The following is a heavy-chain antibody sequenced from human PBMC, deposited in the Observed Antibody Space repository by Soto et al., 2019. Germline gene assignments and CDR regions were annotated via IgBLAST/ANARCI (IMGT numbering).Heavy chain of an antibody. J-gene: IGHJ6*02. Sequence: GASVKVSCKASGYTFTSYYMHWVRQAPGQGLEWMGIINPSGGSTSYAQKFQGRVTMTRDMSTSTVYMELSSLRSEDTAVYYCARRILPDIVATIGASYGMDVWGQGTTVTVSS. CDR2: INPSGGST. V-gene: IGHV1-46*03. D-gene: IGHD5-12*01. CDR1: GYTFTSYY. CDR3: ARRILPDIVATIGASYGMDV.